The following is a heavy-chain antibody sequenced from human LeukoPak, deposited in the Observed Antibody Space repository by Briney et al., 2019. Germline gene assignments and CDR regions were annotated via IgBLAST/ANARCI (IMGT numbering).Heavy chain of an antibody. CDR2: IYYSGST. D-gene: IGHD3-22*01. Sequence: SETLSLTCTVSGGSISSYYWGWIRQPPGKGLEWIGSIYYSGSTYYNPSLKSRVTISVDTSKNQFSLKLSSVTAADTAVYYCARHQIESYYYDSSGYIVDYWGQGTLVTVSS. J-gene: IGHJ4*02. CDR3: ARHQIESYYYDSSGYIVDY. V-gene: IGHV4-39*01. CDR1: GGSISSYY.